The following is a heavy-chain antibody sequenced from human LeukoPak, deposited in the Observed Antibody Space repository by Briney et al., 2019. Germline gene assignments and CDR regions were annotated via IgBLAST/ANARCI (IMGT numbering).Heavy chain of an antibody. D-gene: IGHD6-19*01. J-gene: IGHJ4*02. CDR3: ARDASGWYNY. Sequence: SETLSLTCTVSGGSISSGGYYWSWIRQPPGKGLEWIGYIYHSGSTYYNPSLKSRVTISVDRSKNQFSLKLSSVTAADTAVYYCARDASGWYNYWGQGTLVTVSS. CDR2: IYHSGST. CDR1: GGSISSGGYY. V-gene: IGHV4-30-2*01.